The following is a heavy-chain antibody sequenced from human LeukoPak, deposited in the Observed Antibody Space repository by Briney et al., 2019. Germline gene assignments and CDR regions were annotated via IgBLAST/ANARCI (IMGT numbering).Heavy chain of an antibody. CDR1: GGSISSGGYY. CDR2: IYYSGST. J-gene: IGHJ3*02. CDR3: AAMTTVVRGRDAFDI. V-gene: IGHV4-31*03. D-gene: IGHD4-23*01. Sequence: SQTLSLTCTVSGGSISSGGYYWSWIRQHPGKGLEWIGYIYYSGSTYYNPSLKSRVTISVDTSKNQFSLKLSSVTAADTAVYYCAAMTTVVRGRDAFDIWGQGTMVTVSS.